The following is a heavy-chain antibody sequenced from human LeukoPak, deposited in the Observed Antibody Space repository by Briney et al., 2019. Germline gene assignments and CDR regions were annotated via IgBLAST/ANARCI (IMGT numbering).Heavy chain of an antibody. CDR2: IYYSGST. CDR1: GGSISSYY. CDR3: ARDRYYYDSSGYAFDI. D-gene: IGHD3-22*01. V-gene: IGHV4-59*01. J-gene: IGHJ3*02. Sequence: KASETLSLTCAVSGGSISSYYWSWIRQPPGKGLEWIGYIYYSGSTNYNPSLKSRVTISVDTSKNQFSLKLSSVTAADTAVYYCARDRYYYDSSGYAFDIWGQGTMVTVSS.